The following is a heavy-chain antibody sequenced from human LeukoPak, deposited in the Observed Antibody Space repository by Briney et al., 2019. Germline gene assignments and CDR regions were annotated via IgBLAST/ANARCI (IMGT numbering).Heavy chain of an antibody. Sequence: GGSLRLSCAASGFTFSSYDMHWVRQAPGKGLEWVAVIWYDGSNKYYADSVKGRFTISRDNSKNTLYLQMNSLRAEDTAVYYCAKTIIFGVVPCAFDIWGQGTMVTVSS. J-gene: IGHJ3*02. CDR3: AKTIIFGVVPCAFDI. CDR2: IWYDGSNK. CDR1: GFTFSSYD. V-gene: IGHV3-30*02. D-gene: IGHD3-3*01.